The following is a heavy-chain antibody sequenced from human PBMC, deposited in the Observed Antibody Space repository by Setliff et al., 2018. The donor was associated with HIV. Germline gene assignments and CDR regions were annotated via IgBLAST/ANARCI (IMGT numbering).Heavy chain of an antibody. CDR3: SIDVIGGWLRPMPDY. Sequence: ASVKVSCKASGYTFSGDYMHWVRQAPGQGFEWMGWINPGSGATNYAQKFQGRATLTRDTSISTAYMELSRLKSDDTAVYYCSIDVIGGWLRPMPDYWGQGTQVTVSS. J-gene: IGHJ4*02. CDR2: INPGSGAT. CDR1: GYTFSGDY. D-gene: IGHD5-12*01. V-gene: IGHV1-2*02.